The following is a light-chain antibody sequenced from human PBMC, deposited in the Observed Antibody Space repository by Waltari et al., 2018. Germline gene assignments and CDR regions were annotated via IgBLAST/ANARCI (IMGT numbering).Light chain of an antibody. CDR2: DVS. V-gene: IGLV2-14*03. CDR1: SRYIGNYNY. CDR3: SSYATSGTRV. Sequence: QSALTQPASMSASPGQSITIPCTGTSRYIGNYNYVSWYQQHPGKAPKLLIYDVSYRPSGVSDRFSGSKSGNTASLTISGLQADDEADYYCSSYATSGTRVFGGGTRLTVL. J-gene: IGLJ3*02.